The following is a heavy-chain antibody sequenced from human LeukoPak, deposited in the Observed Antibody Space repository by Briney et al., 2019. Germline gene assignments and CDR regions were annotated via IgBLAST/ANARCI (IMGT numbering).Heavy chain of an antibody. D-gene: IGHD3-22*01. J-gene: IGHJ4*02. CDR2: ISYDGSNK. V-gene: IGHV3-30*03. CDR1: GFTFSSYG. Sequence: PGRSLRLSCAASGFTFSSYGMHWVRQAPGKGLEWVAVISYDGSNKYYADSVKGRFTISRDNSKNTLYLQMNSLRAEDTAVYYCARYDSSGYYYSFDYWGQGTLVTVSS. CDR3: ARYDSSGYYYSFDY.